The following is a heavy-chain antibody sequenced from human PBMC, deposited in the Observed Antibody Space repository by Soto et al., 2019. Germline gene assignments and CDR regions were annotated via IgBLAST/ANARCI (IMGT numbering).Heavy chain of an antibody. J-gene: IGHJ5*02. CDR1: GYTFTSYG. CDR2: ISAYNGNT. Sequence: ASVKVSCKASGYTFTSYGISWVRQAPGQGLEWMGWISAYNGNTNYAQKLQGRVTMTTDTSTSTAYMELRSLRSDDTAVYYCARANPMMYNSCFDPWGQGTLVTVSS. CDR3: ARANPMMYNSCFDP. V-gene: IGHV1-18*01. D-gene: IGHD2-8*01.